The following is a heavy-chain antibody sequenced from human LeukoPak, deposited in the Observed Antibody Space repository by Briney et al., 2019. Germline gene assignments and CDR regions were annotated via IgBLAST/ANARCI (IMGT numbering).Heavy chain of an antibody. D-gene: IGHD5-18*01. V-gene: IGHV4-31*03. J-gene: IGHJ6*02. CDR2: IFYSGST. CDR1: GGSINSGVYY. Sequence: SETLSLTCTVSGGSINSGVYYWSWIRQYPGKGLEWIGSIFYSGSTYYNPSLKSRFTISVDTSKNQFSLKLSSVTAADTAVYYCARGGKEPSRGYSYGTRGFWYYGMDVWGQGTTVTVSS. CDR3: ARGGKEPSRGYSYGTRGFWYYGMDV.